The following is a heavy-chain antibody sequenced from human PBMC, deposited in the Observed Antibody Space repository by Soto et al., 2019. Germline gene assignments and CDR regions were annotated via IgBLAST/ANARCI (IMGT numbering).Heavy chain of an antibody. CDR2: ISAYNGHT. CDR3: ARESGTTYTPEY. Sequence: QVQLVQSGAEVKKPGASVKVSCKASGYTFTTYGISWVRQAPGQGLEWMGWISAYNGHTNYAQKLQGRVTMTTDTSTRPAYMELRGLRTDGTAVYYWARESGTTYTPEYWGQGTLVTVSS. D-gene: IGHD1-7*01. CDR1: GYTFTTYG. V-gene: IGHV1-18*04. J-gene: IGHJ4*02.